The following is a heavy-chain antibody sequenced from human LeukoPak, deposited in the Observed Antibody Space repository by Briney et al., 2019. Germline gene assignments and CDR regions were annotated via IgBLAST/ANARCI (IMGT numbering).Heavy chain of an antibody. D-gene: IGHD5-18*01. Sequence: PGGSLRLSCAASGFTLSTHTIHWVRQAPGKGLEWVAVISNDGRNIGYADPVRGRFTISREIPKNTVYLQMNSLRTEDTAVYYCARDRVQIWSYVAIFDYWGQGTLVTVSS. CDR2: ISNDGRNI. V-gene: IGHV3-30*04. CDR3: ARDRVQIWSYVAIFDY. CDR1: GFTLSTHT. J-gene: IGHJ4*02.